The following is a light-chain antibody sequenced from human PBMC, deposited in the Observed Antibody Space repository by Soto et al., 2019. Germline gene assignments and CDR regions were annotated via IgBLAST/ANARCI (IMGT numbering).Light chain of an antibody. V-gene: IGKV1-5*03. CDR3: QQYNSYPET. CDR1: QSISSW. J-gene: IGKJ1*01. CDR2: KAS. Sequence: DIQMTQSPSTLSASVGDRVTITCRASQSISSWLAWYQQKPGKAPKLLIYKASSLESGVPSRFSGRGSGTEFTLTISSLQPDDFATYYCQQYNSYPETFGQGTKVEIK.